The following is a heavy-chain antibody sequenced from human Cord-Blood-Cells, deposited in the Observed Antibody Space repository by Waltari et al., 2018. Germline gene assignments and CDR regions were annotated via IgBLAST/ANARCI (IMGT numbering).Heavy chain of an antibody. D-gene: IGHD5-18*01. Sequence: QVQLQESGPGLVKPSETLSLTCTVSGGSISSSYWSWIRQPPGKGLEWIGYIYYSGSTNYNPSLKSRVTISVDTSKNQFSLKLSSVTAADTAVYYCAREKYSYGYFDYWGQGTLVTVSS. CDR2: IYYSGST. CDR3: AREKYSYGYFDY. CDR1: GGSISSSY. V-gene: IGHV4-59*01. J-gene: IGHJ4*02.